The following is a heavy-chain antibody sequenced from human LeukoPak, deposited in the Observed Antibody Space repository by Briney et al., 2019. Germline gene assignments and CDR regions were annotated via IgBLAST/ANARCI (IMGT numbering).Heavy chain of an antibody. CDR2: ISAYNGNT. V-gene: IGHV1-18*01. CDR1: GYTFTSYG. Sequence: ASVKVSCKASGYTFTSYGISWVRQAPGQGLEWMGWISAYNGNTNYAQKLQGRVTMTTDTSTSTAYMELRSLRSDDTAVYYCARGILAANTVTTRLYFQHWGQGTLGTVSS. D-gene: IGHD4-17*01. J-gene: IGHJ1*01. CDR3: ARGILAANTVTTRLYFQH.